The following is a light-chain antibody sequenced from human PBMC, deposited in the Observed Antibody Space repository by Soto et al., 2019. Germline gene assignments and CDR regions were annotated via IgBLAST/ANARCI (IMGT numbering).Light chain of an antibody. CDR1: QSISSY. J-gene: IGKJ1*01. CDR3: QHTDSFPRT. CDR2: AAS. V-gene: IGKV1-39*01. Sequence: DIQMTQSPSSLSASVGDRVTITCRASQSISSYLNWYQHKPGKAPKLLIYAASSLQTGVPSRFSGSRSGTDFALTISSLQRDDFATYYCQHTDSFPRTFCQGTKV.